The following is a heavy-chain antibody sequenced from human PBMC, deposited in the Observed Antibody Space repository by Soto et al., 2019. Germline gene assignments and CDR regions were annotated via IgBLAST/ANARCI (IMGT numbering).Heavy chain of an antibody. CDR1: SGSISSSNW. Sequence: QVQLQESGPGLVKPSGTLSLTCAVSSGSISSSNWWSWVRQPPGKGLEWIGEIYHSGSTNYNPSLKSRVPIQVAKSKNQFSLKLSSVPAAATAGYSCARGWRSFDYWGQGTLVTVS. J-gene: IGHJ4*02. CDR2: IYHSGST. CDR3: ARGWRSFDY. V-gene: IGHV4-4*02.